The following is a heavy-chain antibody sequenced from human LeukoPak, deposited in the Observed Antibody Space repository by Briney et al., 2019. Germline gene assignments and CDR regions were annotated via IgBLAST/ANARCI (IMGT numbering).Heavy chain of an antibody. D-gene: IGHD2-2*01. CDR3: ARTHPDIVVVPAATNWFDP. CDR1: GYTFTSYG. V-gene: IGHV1-69*13. CDR2: IIPIFGTA. J-gene: IGHJ5*02. Sequence: SVKVSCKASGYTFTSYGISWVRQAPGQGLEWMGGIIPIFGTANYAQKFQGRVTITADESTSTAYMELSSLRSEDTAVYYCARTHPDIVVVPAATNWFDPWGQGTLVTVSS.